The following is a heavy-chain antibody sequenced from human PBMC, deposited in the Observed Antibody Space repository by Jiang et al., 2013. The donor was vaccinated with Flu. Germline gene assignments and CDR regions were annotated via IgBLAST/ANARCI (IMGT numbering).Heavy chain of an antibody. CDR1: GGSISSYY. CDR2: IYYSGST. J-gene: IGHJ2*01. D-gene: IGHD3-22*01. Sequence: VKPSETLSLTCTVSGGSISSYYWSWIRQPPGKGLEWIGYIYYSGSTNYNPSLKSRVTISVDTSKNQFSLKLSSVTAADTAVYYCARRRRNRGDYYDSSGYSWYFDLWGRGTLVTVSS. CDR3: ARRRRNRGDYYDSSGYSWYFDL. V-gene: IGHV4-59*08.